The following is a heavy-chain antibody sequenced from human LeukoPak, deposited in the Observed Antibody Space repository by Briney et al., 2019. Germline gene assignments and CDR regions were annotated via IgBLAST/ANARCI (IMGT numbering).Heavy chain of an antibody. J-gene: IGHJ4*02. V-gene: IGHV4-59*08. CDR3: ARYVGVTANFDY. CDR2: IYYSGST. Sequence: SETLSLTCTVSGGSISSYYWSWIRQPPGNGLEWIGYIYYSGSTNYNPSLKSRVTISVDTSKNQFSLTLSSVTAADTAVYYCARYVGVTANFDYWGQGTLVTVSS. D-gene: IGHD2-21*02. CDR1: GGSISSYY.